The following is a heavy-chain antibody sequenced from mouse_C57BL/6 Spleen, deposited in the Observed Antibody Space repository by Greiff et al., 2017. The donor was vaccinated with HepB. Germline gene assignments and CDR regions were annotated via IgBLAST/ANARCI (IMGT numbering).Heavy chain of an antibody. D-gene: IGHD2-4*01. J-gene: IGHJ2*01. CDR2: ISSGSSTI. CDR1: GFTFSDYG. V-gene: IGHV5-17*01. CDR3: ARSGLRMASYFDY. Sequence: EVMLVESGGGLVKPGGSLKLSCAASGFTFSDYGMHWVRQAPEKGLEWVAYISSGSSTIYYADTVKGRFTISRDNAKNTLFLQMTSLRSEDTAMYYCARSGLRMASYFDYWGQGTTLTVSS.